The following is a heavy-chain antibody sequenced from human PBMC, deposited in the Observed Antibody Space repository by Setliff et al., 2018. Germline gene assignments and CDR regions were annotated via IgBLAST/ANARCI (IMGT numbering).Heavy chain of an antibody. V-gene: IGHV3-11*04. D-gene: IGHD2-2*01. CDR3: ARSETCHSTHCSPYDY. CDR2: INSGSAGSI. J-gene: IGHJ4*02. CDR1: GFTFSDSY. Sequence: GGSLRLSCAASGFTFSDSYMTWIRQAPGKGLEWVSSINSGSAGSIHLADSVKGRFTISRDNAENSLYLQMNSLRAEDTAVYYCARSETCHSTHCSPYDYWGQGTPVTVSS.